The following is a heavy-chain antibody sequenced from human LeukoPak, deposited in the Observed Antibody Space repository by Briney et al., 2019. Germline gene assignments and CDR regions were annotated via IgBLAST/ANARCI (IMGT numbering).Heavy chain of an antibody. J-gene: IGHJ6*02. V-gene: IGHV4-34*01. D-gene: IGHD3-3*01. CDR2: INHSGST. CDR1: GGSFSGYY. CDR3: AGGSITIFGVVPRRYYGMDV. Sequence: SETLSLTCAVYGGSFSGYYWSWIRQPPGKGLEWIGEINHSGSTNYNPSLKSRVTISVDTSKNQFSLKLSSVTAADTAVYYCAGGSITIFGVVPRRYYGMDVWGQGTTVTVSS.